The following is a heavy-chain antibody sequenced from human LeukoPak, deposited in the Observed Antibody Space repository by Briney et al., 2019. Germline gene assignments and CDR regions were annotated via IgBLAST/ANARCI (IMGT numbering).Heavy chain of an antibody. CDR1: GFTFSSYA. CDR3: AKDGSFSEAGSFDY. V-gene: IGHV3-23*01. Sequence: GGSLRLSCGASGFTFSSYAMSWVRQAPGKGLEWVSAFSGIGGSTYYAHSVKGRFTISRDNSKNTLYLQMNSLRAEDTAVYYCAKDGSFSEAGSFDYWGQGTLVTVSS. CDR2: FSGIGGST. D-gene: IGHD6-19*01. J-gene: IGHJ4*02.